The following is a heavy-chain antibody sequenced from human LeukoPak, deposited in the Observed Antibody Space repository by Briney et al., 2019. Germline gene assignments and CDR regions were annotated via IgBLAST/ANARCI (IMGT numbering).Heavy chain of an antibody. Sequence: SETLSLTCAVYGGSFSGYYWSWIRQPPGKGLEWIGEINHSGSTNYNPSLKSRVTISVDTSKNHFSLTLSSVTAADTAVYYCTRGQKYISGYTVTELGSGYFEFWGQGTLVNV. CDR2: INHSGST. J-gene: IGHJ4*02. D-gene: IGHD3-10*01. CDR3: TRGQKYISGYTVTELGSGYFEF. CDR1: GGSFSGYY. V-gene: IGHV4-34*01.